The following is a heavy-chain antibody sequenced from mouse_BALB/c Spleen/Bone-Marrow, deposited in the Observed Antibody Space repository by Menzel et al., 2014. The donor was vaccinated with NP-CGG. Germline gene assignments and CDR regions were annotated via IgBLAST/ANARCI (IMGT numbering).Heavy chain of an antibody. J-gene: IGHJ4*01. V-gene: IGHV5-4*02. CDR2: ISDGGSYT. D-gene: IGHD1-2*01. CDR1: GFTFSDYY. CDR3: ARGLRPHYYAMDY. Sequence: EVQLVESGGGLVKPGGSLKLSCAASGFTFSDYYMYWVRQTPEKRLEWVATISDGGSYTYYPDSVKGRFTISRDNAKNNLYLQMSSLKSEDTAMYYCARGLRPHYYAMDYWGQGTSVTVSS.